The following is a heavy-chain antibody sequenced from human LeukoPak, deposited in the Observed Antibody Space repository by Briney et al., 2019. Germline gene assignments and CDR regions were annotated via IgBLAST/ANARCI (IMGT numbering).Heavy chain of an antibody. J-gene: IGHJ4*02. CDR1: GFTFSSYA. V-gene: IGHV3-30*04. CDR2: ISYDGSNK. Sequence: PGGSLRLSCAASGFTFSSYAMHWVRQAPGKGLEWVAVISYDGSNKYYADSVKGRFTISRDNSKNTLYLQMNSLRAEDTAVYYCARSDYGPFDYWGQGTLVPVSS. CDR3: ARSDYGPFDY. D-gene: IGHD4-17*01.